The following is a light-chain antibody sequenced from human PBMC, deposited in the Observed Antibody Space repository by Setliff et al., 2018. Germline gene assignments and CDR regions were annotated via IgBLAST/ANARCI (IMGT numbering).Light chain of an antibody. CDR1: SSDVGSYNL. V-gene: IGLV2-23*02. CDR3: CSHARLADGSTSVV. J-gene: IGLJ2*01. Sequence: QSALTQPASVSGSPGQSITISCTGTSSDVGSYNLVSWYQQHPGKAPKVIIYEVSRRPSGVSNRFSGSKSGNTASLTISGLQTEDEADYYCCSHARLADGSTSVVFGGGTKATVL. CDR2: EVS.